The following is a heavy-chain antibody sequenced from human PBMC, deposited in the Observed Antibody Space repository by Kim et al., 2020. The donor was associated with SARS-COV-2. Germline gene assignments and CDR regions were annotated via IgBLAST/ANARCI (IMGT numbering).Heavy chain of an antibody. CDR2: ISYDGSNK. J-gene: IGHJ4*01. Sequence: GGSLRLSCAASGFTFSSYAMHWVRQAPGKGLEWVAVISYDGSNKYYADSVKGRFTISRDYSKNTLYPQMNSLRAEDKAVYYCASEESGLDQGYYFDYWG. D-gene: IGHD6-25*01. CDR1: GFTFSSYA. V-gene: IGHV3-30-3*01. CDR3: ASEESGLDQGYYFDY.